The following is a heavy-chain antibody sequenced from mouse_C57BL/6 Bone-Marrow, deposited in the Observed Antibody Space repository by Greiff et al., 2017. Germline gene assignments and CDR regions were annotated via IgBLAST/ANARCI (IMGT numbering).Heavy chain of an antibody. Sequence: EVQLLQSGAELVRPGASVSLSCTASGFNIKDDYMHWVKQRPEQGLEWIGWIDPENGDTEYASKFQGQATIPADTSSNTSYLQLSSLTSEDTAVYYATTAVRAPFAYWGQGTLVTVSA. J-gene: IGHJ3*01. CDR2: IDPENGDT. V-gene: IGHV14-4*01. CDR3: TTAVRAPFAY. D-gene: IGHD3-3*01. CDR1: GFNIKDDY.